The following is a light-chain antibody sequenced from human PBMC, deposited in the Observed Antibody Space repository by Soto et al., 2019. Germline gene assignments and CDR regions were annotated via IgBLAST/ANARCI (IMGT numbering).Light chain of an antibody. CDR3: QQYGSSPYT. Sequence: EIVLTQSPGTLSLSPGERATLSCRASQSVTSNYLAWYRQKPGQAPRLLIYGASSRATGIPDRFSGSGSRTDFTLTISRLEPEDFAVYYCQQYGSSPYTFGQGTKLEIK. J-gene: IGKJ2*01. CDR1: QSVTSNY. V-gene: IGKV3-20*01. CDR2: GAS.